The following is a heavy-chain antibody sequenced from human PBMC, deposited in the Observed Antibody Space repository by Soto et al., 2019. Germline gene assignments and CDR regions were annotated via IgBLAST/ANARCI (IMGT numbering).Heavy chain of an antibody. CDR1: GFTFSNAW. D-gene: IGHD6-13*01. J-gene: IGHJ6*03. CDR2: IKSKTDGGTT. Sequence: GGSLRLSCAASGFTFSNAWMSWVRQAPGKGLEWVGRIKSKTDGGTTDYAAPVKGRFTISRDDSKNTLYLQMNSLKTEDTAVYYCTTDIDSSPPITSYYYYYMDVWGKGTTVTVSS. V-gene: IGHV3-15*01. CDR3: TTDIDSSPPITSYYYYYMDV.